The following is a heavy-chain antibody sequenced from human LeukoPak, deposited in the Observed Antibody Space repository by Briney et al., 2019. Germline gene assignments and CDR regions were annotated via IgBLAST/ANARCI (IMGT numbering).Heavy chain of an antibody. CDR2: ISSSSSYI. CDR1: GFTFSSYS. V-gene: IGHV3-21*01. CDR3: ARGDVDIVLMVYHYGMDV. D-gene: IGHD2-8*01. J-gene: IGHJ6*02. Sequence: GGSLRLSCAASGFTFSSYSMNWVRQAPGKGLEWVSSISSSSSYIYYADSVKGRFTISGDNAKNSLYLQMNSLRAEDTAVYYCARGDVDIVLMVYHYGMDVWGQGTTVTVSS.